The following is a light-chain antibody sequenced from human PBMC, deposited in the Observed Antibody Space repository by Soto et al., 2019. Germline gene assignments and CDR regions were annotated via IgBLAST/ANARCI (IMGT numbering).Light chain of an antibody. CDR1: QTISSY. Sequence: EIALTQSPATLSLSPGERATLSCRASQTISSYLAWYQHKPGQAPRLLIYDATKRATGIPARFSGSGSGTDFTLTISSLEPEDFAVYYCQQRSNWLFGGGTKVEIK. CDR3: QQRSNWL. CDR2: DAT. J-gene: IGKJ4*01. V-gene: IGKV3-11*01.